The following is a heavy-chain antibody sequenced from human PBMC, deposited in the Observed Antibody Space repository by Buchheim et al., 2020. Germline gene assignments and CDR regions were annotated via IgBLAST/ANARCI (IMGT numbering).Heavy chain of an antibody. CDR2: IKQDGSEK. Sequence: EVQLVESGGGLVQPGGSLRLSCAASGFTFSSYWMSWVRQAPGKGLEWVANIKQDGSEKYYVDSVKGRFTISRDNAKNSLYLQMNSLRAEDTAVYYCARDSHYSSSWERPFDYWGQGTL. V-gene: IGHV3-7*01. CDR1: GFTFSSYW. CDR3: ARDSHYSSSWERPFDY. J-gene: IGHJ4*02. D-gene: IGHD6-13*01.